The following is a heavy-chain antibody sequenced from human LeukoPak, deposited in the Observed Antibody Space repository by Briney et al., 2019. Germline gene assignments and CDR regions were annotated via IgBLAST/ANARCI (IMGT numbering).Heavy chain of an antibody. CDR3: ASDILTGSDAFDI. V-gene: IGHV5-10-1*01. CDR1: GYSFTSYW. CDR2: IDPSDSYT. Sequence: AGESLKISCKGSGYSFTSYWISWVRQMPGKGLEWMGRIDPSDSYTNYSPSFQGHVTISADKSISTAYLQWSSLKASDTAMYYCASDILTGSDAFDIWGQGTMVTVSS. D-gene: IGHD3-9*01. J-gene: IGHJ3*02.